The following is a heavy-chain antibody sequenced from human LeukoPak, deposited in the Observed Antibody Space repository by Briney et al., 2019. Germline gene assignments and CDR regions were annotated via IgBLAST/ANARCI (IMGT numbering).Heavy chain of an antibody. CDR2: IRYDGSNK. V-gene: IGHV3-30*02. CDR1: GFTFSSYG. J-gene: IGHJ4*02. D-gene: IGHD6-19*01. CDR3: ARGSSSGWYVVY. Sequence: GGSLRLSCAASGFTFSSYGMHWVRHAPGKGLVWVAFIRYDGSNKYYGDSVKGRFTISRDNSKNTLYLQMNSLRAEDTAVYYCARGSSSGWYVVYWGQGTLVTVSS.